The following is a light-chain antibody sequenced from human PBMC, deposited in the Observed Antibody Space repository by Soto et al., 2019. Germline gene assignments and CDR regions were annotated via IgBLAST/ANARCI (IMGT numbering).Light chain of an antibody. V-gene: IGKV3-15*01. Sequence: EIVMTQSPATLSVSPGERATLSCRASQSINSNLAWYQQKPGQAPRLLIYGASTRATAIPARFSGSGSGTEFTLTISSLQSEDFPVYYCQQYNDWPPRTFGQGTKVEIK. J-gene: IGKJ1*01. CDR2: GAS. CDR3: QQYNDWPPRT. CDR1: QSINSN.